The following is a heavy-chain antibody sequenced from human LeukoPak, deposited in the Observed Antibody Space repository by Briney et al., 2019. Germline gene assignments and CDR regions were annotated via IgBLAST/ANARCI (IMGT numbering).Heavy chain of an antibody. CDR1: GFSVSSNY. CDR3: ARRYCSTCPTGHSFDL. D-gene: IGHD2-2*01. J-gene: IGHJ3*01. CDR2: LYSGGNT. Sequence: GGSLRLSCAASGFSVSSNYMSWVRQAPGKGLEWVSVLYSGGNTHYADSVNGRFTISRDNSKNTLYLQMNSLRAEDTAVYYCARRYCSTCPTGHSFDLWGQGTMVTVSS. V-gene: IGHV3-53*01.